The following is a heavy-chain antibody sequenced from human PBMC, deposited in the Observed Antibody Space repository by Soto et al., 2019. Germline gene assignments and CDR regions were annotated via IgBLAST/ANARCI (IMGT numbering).Heavy chain of an antibody. CDR2: IYPGDSDT. Sequence: PGESLKISCKGSGYSFTSYWIGWVRQMPGKGLEWMGIIYPGDSDTRYSPSFQGQVTISADKSIRTAYLQWSSLKASDTARYYCARGDLYYDSSGYYVDAFDIWGQGTMGTVSS. D-gene: IGHD3-22*01. CDR3: ARGDLYYDSSGYYVDAFDI. CDR1: GYSFTSYW. V-gene: IGHV5-51*01. J-gene: IGHJ3*02.